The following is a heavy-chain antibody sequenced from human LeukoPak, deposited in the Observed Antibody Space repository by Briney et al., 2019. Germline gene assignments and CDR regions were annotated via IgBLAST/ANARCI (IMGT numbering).Heavy chain of an antibody. CDR2: IIPIFGTA. V-gene: IGHV1-69*05. Sequence: SVKVSCKASGGTFSSYTISWVRQAPGQGLEWMGRIIPIFGTANYAQKFQGRVTITTDESTSTAYMELSSLRSEDTAVYYCAREAAGDYLPGHWGQGTLVTVSS. J-gene: IGHJ4*02. D-gene: IGHD4-17*01. CDR3: AREAAGDYLPGH. CDR1: GGTFSSYT.